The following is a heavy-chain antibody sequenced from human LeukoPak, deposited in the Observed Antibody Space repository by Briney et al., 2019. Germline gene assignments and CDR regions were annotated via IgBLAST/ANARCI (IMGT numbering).Heavy chain of an antibody. J-gene: IGHJ3*02. V-gene: IGHV4-39*01. CDR1: GASISSSTYF. D-gene: IGHD6-13*01. Sequence: SETLSLTCTVSGASISSSTYFWGWIRQPPGKGLGWIANIYYTGRTYFNPSLRGRVTMSVDTSQNHFSLKLSSVTAADTAIYYCASRSSAWYLDTFDIWGHGTMVTVSS. CDR2: IYYTGRT. CDR3: ASRSSAWYLDTFDI.